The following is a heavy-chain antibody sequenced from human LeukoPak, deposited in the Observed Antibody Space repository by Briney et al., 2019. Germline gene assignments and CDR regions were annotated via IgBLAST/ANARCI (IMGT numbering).Heavy chain of an antibody. CDR3: AREGPYSSSPGDSDL. CDR1: GGSISSYY. J-gene: IGHJ2*01. Sequence: SETLSLTCTVSGGSISSYYWSWIRQPPGKGLEWIGYIYYSGSTNYNPSLKSRVTISVDTSKNQFSLTLSSVTAADTAVYYCAREGPYSSSPGDSDLWGRGTLVTVSS. V-gene: IGHV4-59*01. CDR2: IYYSGST. D-gene: IGHD6-13*01.